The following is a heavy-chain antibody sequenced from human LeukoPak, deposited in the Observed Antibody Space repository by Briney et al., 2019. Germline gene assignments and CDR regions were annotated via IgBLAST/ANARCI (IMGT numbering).Heavy chain of an antibody. D-gene: IGHD6-19*01. CDR3: ARDGEPAVPGGAYFYGVDV. CDR1: GYTFTTYY. CDR2: FNPSGGGT. J-gene: IGHJ6*02. Sequence: WASVKVSCRASGYTFTTYYMHWVRQAPGQGLEWMGIFNPSGGGTFYAQKFQGRVTMTGDTSTSTVYMELSSLRSDDTAVYYCARDGEPAVPGGAYFYGVDVWGQGTTVTVSS. V-gene: IGHV1-46*01.